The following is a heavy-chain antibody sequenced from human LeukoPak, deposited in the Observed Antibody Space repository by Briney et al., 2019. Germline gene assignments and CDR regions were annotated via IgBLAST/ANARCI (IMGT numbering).Heavy chain of an antibody. V-gene: IGHV3-23*01. D-gene: IGHD2-2*01. CDR2: ISGSGGST. CDR1: GFTFSSCA. CDR3: GRGGCSSTSCVAF. Sequence: GGSLRLSCAASGFTFSSCAMSWVRNPPGKGLELVSAISGSGGSTYYADSTKGRFTNSSDNAKNSLYLQMNSLRAEDTAVYYCGRGGCSSTSCVAFCGWGTLTTVSA. J-gene: IGHJ4*02.